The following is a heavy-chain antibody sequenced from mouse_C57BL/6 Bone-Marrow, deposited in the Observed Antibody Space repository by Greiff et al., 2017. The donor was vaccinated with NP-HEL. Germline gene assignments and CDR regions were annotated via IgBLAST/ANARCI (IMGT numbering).Heavy chain of an antibody. J-gene: IGHJ2*01. D-gene: IGHD1-1*01. CDR3: TVPSFITTVVAPFDY. Sequence: EVKVEESGGGLVQPGGSMKLSCVASGFTFSNYWMNWVRQSPEKGLEWVAQIRLKSDNYATHYAESVKGRFTISRDDYKSSVYLQMNNLSAEDTGIYYCTVPSFITTVVAPFDYWGQGTTLTVSS. V-gene: IGHV6-3*01. CDR2: IRLKSDNYAT. CDR1: GFTFSNYW.